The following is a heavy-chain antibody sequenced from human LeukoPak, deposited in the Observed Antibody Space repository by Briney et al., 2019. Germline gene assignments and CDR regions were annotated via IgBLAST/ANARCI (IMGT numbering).Heavy chain of an antibody. CDR1: GFTFSSYS. Sequence: GGSLRLSRAASGFTFSSYSMNWVRQAPGKGLEWVSYISSSSSTIYYADSVKGRFTISRDNAKNSLYLQMNSLRAEDTAVYYCARDYGYYYDSSGYYQGGDYWGQGTLVTVSS. J-gene: IGHJ4*02. CDR3: ARDYGYYYDSSGYYQGGDY. D-gene: IGHD3-22*01. CDR2: ISSSSSTI. V-gene: IGHV3-48*01.